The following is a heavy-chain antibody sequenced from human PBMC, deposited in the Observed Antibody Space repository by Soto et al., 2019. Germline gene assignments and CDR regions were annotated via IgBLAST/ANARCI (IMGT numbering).Heavy chain of an antibody. Sequence: SETLSLTCTVSGGSISSYYWSWIRQPPGKGLEWIGYIYYSGSTYYNPSLKSRVTISVDTSKNQFSLKLSSVTAADTAVYYCARSFGWYAIDQWGQGTLVTVSS. J-gene: IGHJ4*02. CDR1: GGSISSYY. V-gene: IGHV4-59*08. D-gene: IGHD6-19*01. CDR3: ARSFGWYAIDQ. CDR2: IYYSGST.